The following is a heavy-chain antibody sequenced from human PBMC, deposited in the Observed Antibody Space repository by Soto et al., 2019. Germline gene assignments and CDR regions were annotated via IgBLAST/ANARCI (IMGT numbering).Heavy chain of an antibody. V-gene: IGHV1-18*01. CDR3: ARIIYSGSYTAAFDI. CDR1: GYTFTSYG. J-gene: IGHJ3*02. D-gene: IGHD1-26*01. Sequence: ASVKVSCKASGYTFTSYGISWVRQAPGQGLEWMGWISAYKGNTNYAQKLQGRVTMTTDTSTSTAYMELRSLRSDDTAVYYCARIIYSGSYTAAFDIWGQGTMVTVSS. CDR2: ISAYKGNT.